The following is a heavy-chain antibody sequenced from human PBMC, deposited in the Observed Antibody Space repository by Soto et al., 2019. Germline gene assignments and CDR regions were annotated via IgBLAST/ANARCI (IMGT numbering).Heavy chain of an antibody. D-gene: IGHD2-15*01. CDR3: SRDYSGPGPD. CDR2: IKEDGGKT. J-gene: IGHJ4*02. V-gene: IGHV3-7*04. CDR1: GLTLSRYW. Sequence: EVQLVESGGGLVQPGGSLRLSCVASGLTLSRYWMSWVRQAPGKGLEWVANIKEDGGKTYYVDSVKGRFTISRDNAKNSVYLQMNSLRVDDTVVYYCSRDYSGPGPDWGQGTLVIVSS.